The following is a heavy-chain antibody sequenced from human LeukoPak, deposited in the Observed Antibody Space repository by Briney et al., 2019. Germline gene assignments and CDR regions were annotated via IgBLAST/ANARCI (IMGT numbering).Heavy chain of an antibody. CDR3: NKDMDY. V-gene: IGHV3-15*01. Sequence: PGGSLSLSCACCGCIHSHVLMSWVRQARAKGREGVARIKSKSDGGTIEYAAPVEGRFSISREDSKKTLSMEMNSRKIEDTCVYYCNKDMDYWGRGTQVTVS. CDR1: GCIHSHVL. J-gene: IGHJ4*02. CDR2: IKSKSDGGTI.